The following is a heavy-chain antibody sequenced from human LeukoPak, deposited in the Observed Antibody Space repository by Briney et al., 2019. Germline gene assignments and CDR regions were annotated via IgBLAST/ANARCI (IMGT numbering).Heavy chain of an antibody. Sequence: GGSLRLSCSASGFTFSSYAMHWVRQAPGKGLEYVSAISSSGGRTYYADSVRGRFTISRDNSKNTLYLQMNSLRAEDTAVYYCAGNYGLYYFDYWGQGTLVTVSS. J-gene: IGHJ4*02. CDR1: GFTFSSYA. CDR3: AGNYGLYYFDY. D-gene: IGHD3-10*01. V-gene: IGHV3-64*04. CDR2: ISSSGGRT.